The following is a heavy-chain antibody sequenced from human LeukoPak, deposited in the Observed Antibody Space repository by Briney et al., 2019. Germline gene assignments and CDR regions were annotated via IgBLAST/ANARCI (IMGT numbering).Heavy chain of an antibody. CDR3: ASEGYDFWRGYYTYYGMDV. CDR1: GGSISSYY. V-gene: IGHV4-59*01. CDR2: IYYSGST. Sequence: SETLSLTCTVSGGSISSYYWSWIRQPPGKGLEWIGYIYYSGSTNYNPSLKSRVTISVDTSKNQFSLKLTSVTAADTAVYYCASEGYDFWRGYYTYYGMDVWGQGTTVTVSS. D-gene: IGHD3-3*01. J-gene: IGHJ6*02.